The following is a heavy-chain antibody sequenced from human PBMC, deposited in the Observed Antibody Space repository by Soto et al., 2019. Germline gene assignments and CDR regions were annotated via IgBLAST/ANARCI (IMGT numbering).Heavy chain of an antibody. J-gene: IGHJ6*03. Sequence: KQSQTLSLTCAISGDSVSSNSAAWNWIRQSPSRGLEWLGRTYYRSKWYNDYAVSVKSRITINPDTSKNQFSLQLNSVTPEDTAVYYCAREGYSSSSDLHYYSYYYMDVWGKGTTVTVSS. CDR2: TYYRSKWYN. V-gene: IGHV6-1*01. CDR1: GDSVSSNSAA. D-gene: IGHD6-6*01. CDR3: AREGYSSSSDLHYYSYYYMDV.